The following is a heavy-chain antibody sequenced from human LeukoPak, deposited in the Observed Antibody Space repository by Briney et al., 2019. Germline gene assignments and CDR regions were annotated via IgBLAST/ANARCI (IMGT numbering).Heavy chain of an antibody. V-gene: IGHV3-21*04. CDR1: GFTFSSFS. CDR2: ISTGSTNI. Sequence: PGGSLRLSCTASGFTFSSFSMNWVRQAPGKGLEWVAYISTGSTNIFYADSFKGRFTISRDNSKNTLYLQMNSLRAEDTAVYYCAKAGAAGTPYNWFDPWGQGTLVTVSS. CDR3: AKAGAAGTPYNWFDP. D-gene: IGHD6-13*01. J-gene: IGHJ5*02.